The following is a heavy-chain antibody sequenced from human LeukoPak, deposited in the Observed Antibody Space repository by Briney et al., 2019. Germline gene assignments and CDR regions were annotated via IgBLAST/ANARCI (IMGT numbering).Heavy chain of an antibody. CDR1: GFIFSSHG. CDR2: INSDGSST. V-gene: IGHV3-74*01. Sequence: GGSQRLSCEASGFIFSSHGMHWVRQAPGKGLVWVSHINSDGSSTRYADSVKGRFTMSRDNAKKTLYLQMNSLRAEDTAVYYCARVLMGSSGNDYWGQGTLATVSS. D-gene: IGHD6-19*01. CDR3: ARVLMGSSGNDY. J-gene: IGHJ4*02.